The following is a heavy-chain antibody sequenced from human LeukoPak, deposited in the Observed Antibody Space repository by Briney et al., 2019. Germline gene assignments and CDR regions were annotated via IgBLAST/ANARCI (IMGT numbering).Heavy chain of an antibody. CDR3: ASIPAYYYDSSTDY. Sequence: GGSLRLSCAASGFTFSTSAMSWVRQAPGKGLEWVSTISDSGGSTYYAASVKGRFTVSRDNSKNTLYLQMNSLRAEDTAVYFCASIPAYYYDSSTDYWGQGTLVTVSS. V-gene: IGHV3-23*01. D-gene: IGHD3-22*01. CDR1: GFTFSTSA. CDR2: ISDSGGST. J-gene: IGHJ4*02.